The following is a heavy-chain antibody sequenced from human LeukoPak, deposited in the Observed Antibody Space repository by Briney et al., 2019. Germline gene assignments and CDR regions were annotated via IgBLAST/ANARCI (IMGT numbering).Heavy chain of an antibody. CDR2: ISAYNGNT. CDR3: ATTEQGSWYGEH. CDR1: GYTFTSYG. J-gene: IGHJ4*02. D-gene: IGHD6-13*01. V-gene: IGHV1-18*01. Sequence: ASVKVSCKASGYTFTSYGISWVRQAPGQGLEWMGWISAYNGNTNYAQKLQGRVTMTTDTSTSTAYMELRSLRSDNTAVYYCATTEQGSWYGEHWGQGTLVTVSS.